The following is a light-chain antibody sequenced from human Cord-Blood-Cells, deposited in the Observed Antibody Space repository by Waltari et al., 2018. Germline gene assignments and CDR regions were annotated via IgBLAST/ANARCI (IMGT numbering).Light chain of an antibody. J-gene: IGLJ3*02. CDR3: CSYAGRV. CDR1: SSDVGSYNL. Sequence: QSALTQPAPVSGSPGQSITISYTGTSSDVGSYNLVSWYQQHPGKAPKLMIYEGSKRPSGVSNRFSGSKSGNTASLTISGLQAEDEADYYCCSYAGRVFGGGTKLTVL. CDR2: EGS. V-gene: IGLV2-23*01.